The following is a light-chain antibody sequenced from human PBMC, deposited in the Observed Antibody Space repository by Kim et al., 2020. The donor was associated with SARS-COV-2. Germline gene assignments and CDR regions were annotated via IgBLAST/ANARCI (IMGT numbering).Light chain of an antibody. CDR1: SSDVGGYNY. V-gene: IGLV2-14*04. CDR2: DVS. Sequence: QSITISCTGNSSDVGGYNYDSWYQQHPGKAPKLMIYDVSKRPSGVSNRFSGSKSGNTASLTISGLQAEDEADYYCSSYTSSSTPWVFGGGTQLTVL. J-gene: IGLJ3*02. CDR3: SSYTSSSTPWV.